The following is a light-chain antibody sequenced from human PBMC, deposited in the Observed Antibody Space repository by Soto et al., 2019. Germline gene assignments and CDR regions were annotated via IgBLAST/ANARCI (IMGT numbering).Light chain of an antibody. V-gene: IGLV2-14*02. CDR2: EGN. CDR1: SDVVGNYNL. Sequence: QSALTQPASVSGSPGQSITISCTGTSDVVGNYNLVSWYQQHPGKAPKLIIYEGNKRPSGVSDRFSGSKSGNTASLTISGLQAEDEADYYCSSFTTSNTWVFGGGTKLTVL. J-gene: IGLJ3*02. CDR3: SSFTTSNTWV.